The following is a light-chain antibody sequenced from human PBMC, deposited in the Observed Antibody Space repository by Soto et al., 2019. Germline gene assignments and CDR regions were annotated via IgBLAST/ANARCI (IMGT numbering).Light chain of an antibody. Sequence: EIVWTQSPDTLSLSPGERATLSCRASQTVTSGYLAWYQQKPGLAPRLLIYDASSRATGIPDRFSGSGSATDSTPTISRPEPEDCALYDSQHYGRSQITHGQGTGLGIK. V-gene: IGKV3D-20*01. CDR1: QTVTSGY. J-gene: IGKJ5*01. CDR2: DAS. CDR3: QHYGRSQIT.